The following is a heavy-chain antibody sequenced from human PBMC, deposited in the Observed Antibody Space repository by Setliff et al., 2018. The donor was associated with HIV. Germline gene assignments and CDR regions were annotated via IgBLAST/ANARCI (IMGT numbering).Heavy chain of an antibody. CDR3: ARDPYCSGDGCFRYYQH. J-gene: IGHJ1*01. V-gene: IGHV4-4*02. D-gene: IGHD2-15*01. CDR2: IYYSGST. Sequence: SETLSLTCAVSGGSISSSNWWSWVRQPPGKGLEWIGEIYYSGSTNYNPSLKSRVTISVDTSKNQFSLKLSSVTAADTAVYFCARDPYCSGDGCFRYYQHWGRGTLVTVSS. CDR1: GGSISSSNW.